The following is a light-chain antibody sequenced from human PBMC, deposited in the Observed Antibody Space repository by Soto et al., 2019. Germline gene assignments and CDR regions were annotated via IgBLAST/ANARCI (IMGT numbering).Light chain of an antibody. Sequence: ALTQPASVSGSPGQSITISCTRTSSDVGGYNYVSWYQQHPGKAPKLMIYDVSNRPSGVSNRFSGSKSGNTASLTISGLQAEDEADYYCSSYTSSSTLLYVFGTGTKVTVL. J-gene: IGLJ1*01. V-gene: IGLV2-14*01. CDR1: SSDVGGYNY. CDR3: SSYTSSSTLLYV. CDR2: DVS.